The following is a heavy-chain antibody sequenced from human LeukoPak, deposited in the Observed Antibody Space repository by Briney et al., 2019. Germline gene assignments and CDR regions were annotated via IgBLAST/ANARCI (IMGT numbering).Heavy chain of an antibody. V-gene: IGHV3-53*01. J-gene: IGHJ3*02. CDR2: IYTGGDT. CDR1: GFTFSNYW. D-gene: IGHD3-9*01. Sequence: GGSLRLSCAASGFTFSNYWMAWVRQAPGKGLEWVSVIYTGGDTYYADSVRGRFTISRDNSKNTLYLQMNSLRAEDTAVYYCARALMYYDILTGRDVFDIWGQGTMVTVSS. CDR3: ARALMYYDILTGRDVFDI.